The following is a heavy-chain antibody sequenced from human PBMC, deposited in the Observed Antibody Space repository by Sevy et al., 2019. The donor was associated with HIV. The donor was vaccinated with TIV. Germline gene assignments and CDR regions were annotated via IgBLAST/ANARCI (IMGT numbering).Heavy chain of an antibody. CDR3: ARYMTCGGDCYYFDN. CDR2: IIPVYGTT. V-gene: IGHV1-69*13. Sequence: ASVKVSCKASGDTFSKYVISWVRQAPGQGLEWMGGIIPVYGTTNYAQKLQARVTFTADASTRTVYMELSRLRSEDTAVYYCARYMTCGGDCYYFDNWGQGTLVTVSS. CDR1: GDTFSKYV. D-gene: IGHD2-21*02. J-gene: IGHJ4*02.